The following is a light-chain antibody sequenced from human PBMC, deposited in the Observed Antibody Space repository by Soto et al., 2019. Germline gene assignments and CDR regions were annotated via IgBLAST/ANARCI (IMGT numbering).Light chain of an antibody. J-gene: IGKJ3*01. V-gene: IGKV4-1*01. CDR2: WAS. CDR1: QSVLYSSNNKNY. Sequence: DIVMTQSPDSLAVSLGERATINCKSSQSVLYSSNNKNYLAWYQQKPGQPPKLLIYWASTRESGVPDRFSGSGXGTDFTLTISSLQAEDVXVXXCQQYYSTPFTFGPGTKVDIK. CDR3: QQYYSTPFT.